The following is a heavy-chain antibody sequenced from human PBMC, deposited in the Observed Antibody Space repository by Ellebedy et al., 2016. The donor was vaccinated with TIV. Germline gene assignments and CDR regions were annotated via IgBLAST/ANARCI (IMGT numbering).Heavy chain of an antibody. CDR2: FNPSGDTT. D-gene: IGHD3-22*01. Sequence: ASVKVSXKATGYTFTLYYMHWVRQAPGQGLEWMAIFNPSGDTTTYAPKFQGRVTVTRDTSTSTVYMELNSLRSEDTAVYFCARDDSTGYRPGLWGQGTLVTVSS. V-gene: IGHV1-46*01. CDR1: GYTFTLYY. CDR3: ARDDSTGYRPGL. J-gene: IGHJ4*02.